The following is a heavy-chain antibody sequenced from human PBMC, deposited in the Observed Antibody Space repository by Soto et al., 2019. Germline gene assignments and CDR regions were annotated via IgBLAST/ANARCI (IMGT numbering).Heavy chain of an antibody. D-gene: IGHD3-22*01. J-gene: IGHJ4*02. Sequence: QPGGSLRLSCAASGFTFSNYAMSWVRQAPGKGLEWVSTISGSGDSTYYADSVKGRFTISRDNSKNTLYLQMNSLRAEDTAVYFCAKLPSTYDSSGASGYWGQGTLVTVSS. CDR3: AKLPSTYDSSGASGY. V-gene: IGHV3-23*01. CDR2: ISGSGDST. CDR1: GFTFSNYA.